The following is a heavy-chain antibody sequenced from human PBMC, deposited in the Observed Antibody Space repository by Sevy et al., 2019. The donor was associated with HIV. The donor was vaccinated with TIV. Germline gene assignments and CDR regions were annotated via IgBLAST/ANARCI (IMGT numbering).Heavy chain of an antibody. D-gene: IGHD1-7*01. V-gene: IGHV1-69*13. J-gene: IGHJ3*02. Sequence: ASVKVSCKASGGTFSSYAISWVRQAPGQGLEWMGGIIPIFGTANYAQKFQGRVTITADESTSTAYMELSSLRSEVTAMYYCARALSRGLELPRGRAFDIWGQGTMVTVSS. CDR1: GGTFSSYA. CDR3: ARALSRGLELPRGRAFDI. CDR2: IIPIFGTA.